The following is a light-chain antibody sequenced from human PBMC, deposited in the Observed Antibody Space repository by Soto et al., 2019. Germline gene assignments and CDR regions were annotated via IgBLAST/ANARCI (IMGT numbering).Light chain of an antibody. CDR1: QSVGSIY. V-gene: IGKV3-20*01. Sequence: DIVLAQSPVTLSLPPGERATLSCRASQSVGSIYLAWYQQKPGQAPRLLIHGASNRASGIPGRFSGSGSGTDFTLTISGLEPEDFAVYYCQQYGSSPRTFGQGTKVDIK. J-gene: IGKJ1*01. CDR3: QQYGSSPRT. CDR2: GAS.